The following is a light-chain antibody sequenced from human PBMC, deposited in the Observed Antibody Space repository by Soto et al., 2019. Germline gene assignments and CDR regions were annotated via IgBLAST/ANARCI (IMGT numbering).Light chain of an antibody. CDR3: QQYGSWPRT. J-gene: IGKJ1*01. CDR2: VAS. V-gene: IGKV3-20*01. Sequence: EIVLTQSPGTLSLSPGDTATLACRASQSVSSSYLAWYQQKPGQSPRLLIYVASIRATGIPDRFSGSESGTDYTLTINRLEPEDFAVYYCQQYGSWPRTLGHGTKVENK. CDR1: QSVSSSY.